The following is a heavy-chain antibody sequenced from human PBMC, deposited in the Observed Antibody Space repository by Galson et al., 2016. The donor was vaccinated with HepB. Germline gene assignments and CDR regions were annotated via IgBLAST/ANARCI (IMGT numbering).Heavy chain of an antibody. CDR3: AVTDSSSFLYFDF. CDR1: GGSLSSSRYY. Sequence: ETLSLTCTVSGGSLSSSRYYWGWIRQPPGKGLEWIGSIYYTGSTYYNPSLKSRVTISVDTSKNHFSLKLSSVTAADTAVYYCAVTDSSSFLYFDFWGQGTLVTVSS. J-gene: IGHJ4*02. D-gene: IGHD3-22*01. CDR2: IYYTGST. V-gene: IGHV4-39*01.